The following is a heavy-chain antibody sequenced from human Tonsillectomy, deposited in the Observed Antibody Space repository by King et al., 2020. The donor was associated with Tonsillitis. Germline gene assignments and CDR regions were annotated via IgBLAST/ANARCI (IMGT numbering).Heavy chain of an antibody. Sequence: VQLVESGGGLVKPGGSLRLSCEASGFTFSSYSMNWVRQAPGKGLEWVSSISSSSSYIYYADAMKGRFTISRDNAKNSLYLQMNSLRAEDTAVYYCARGSTGSGCLDCWGKGPLVTVSS. J-gene: IGHJ4*02. D-gene: IGHD6-19*01. V-gene: IGHV3-21*01. CDR1: GFTFSSYS. CDR2: ISSSSSYI. CDR3: ARGSTGSGCLDC.